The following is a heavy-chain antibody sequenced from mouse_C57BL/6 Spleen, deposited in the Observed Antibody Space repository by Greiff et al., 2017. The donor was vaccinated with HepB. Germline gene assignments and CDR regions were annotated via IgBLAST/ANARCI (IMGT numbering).Heavy chain of an antibody. Sequence: DVMLVESGGGLVKPGGSLKLSCAASGFTFSDYGMHWVRQAPEKGLEWVAYISSGSSTIYYADTVKGRFTISRDNAKNTLFLQMTSLRSEDTAMYYCARSYGYGPMDYWGQGTSVTVSS. D-gene: IGHD2-2*01. CDR3: ARSYGYGPMDY. J-gene: IGHJ4*01. CDR2: ISSGSSTI. CDR1: GFTFSDYG. V-gene: IGHV5-17*01.